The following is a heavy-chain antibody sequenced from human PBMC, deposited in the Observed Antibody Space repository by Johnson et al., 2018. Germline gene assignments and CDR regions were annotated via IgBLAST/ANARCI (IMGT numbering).Heavy chain of an antibody. V-gene: IGHV3-7*01. Sequence: VQLQESGGGLVQPGGSLRLSCAASGFTFSSYWMNWVRQAPGKGLEWVANIKQDGSDTYYEDSVKGRFTISRANAKNTLYLQMNSLRAEETAVYYSGKGGDWNYELPGFWGQGTLVTVSS. CDR3: GKGGDWNYELPGF. J-gene: IGHJ4*02. CDR2: IKQDGSDT. D-gene: IGHD1-7*01. CDR1: GFTFSSYW.